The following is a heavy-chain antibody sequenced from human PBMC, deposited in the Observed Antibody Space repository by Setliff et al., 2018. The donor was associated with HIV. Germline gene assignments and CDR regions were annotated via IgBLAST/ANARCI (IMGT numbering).Heavy chain of an antibody. Sequence: ASVKVSCKASEYTFTDYFIHWVRQAPGQGLEWMGWISPNNGAAEYAPKFQGRVIMTLDTSISTAYLEIPRLTSDDAAVYYCARPRVFDSFDVWGQGTMVTVSS. CDR2: ISPNNGAA. J-gene: IGHJ3*01. V-gene: IGHV1-2*02. CDR1: EYTFTDYF. CDR3: ARPRVFDSFDV.